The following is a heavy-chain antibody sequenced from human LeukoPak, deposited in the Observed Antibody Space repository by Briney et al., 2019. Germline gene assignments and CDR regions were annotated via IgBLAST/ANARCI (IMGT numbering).Heavy chain of an antibody. J-gene: IGHJ4*02. CDR3: AKDGPDVDTAMVLDY. Sequence: GGSLRLSCSASGFTFSIYTMHWVRQAPGKGLEYVSAISSNGGSTYYADSVKGRFTISRDNSKNTLYLQMNSLRAEDTAVYYCAKDGPDVDTAMVLDYWGQGTLVTVSS. D-gene: IGHD5-18*01. CDR1: GFTFSIYT. V-gene: IGHV3-64*04. CDR2: ISSNGGST.